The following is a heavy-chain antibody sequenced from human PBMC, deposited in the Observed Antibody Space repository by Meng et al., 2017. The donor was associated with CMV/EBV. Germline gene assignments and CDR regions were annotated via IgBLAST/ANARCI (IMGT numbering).Heavy chain of an antibody. CDR2: INSDGSST. J-gene: IGHJ4*02. CDR3: AREGYDFWSGVFDY. V-gene: IGHV3-74*01. CDR1: GFTFSSYW. D-gene: IGHD3-3*01. Sequence: GESLKISCAASGFTFSSYWMHWVRQAPEKGLVWVSRINSDGSSTNYADSVKGRFTISRDNAKNSLYLQMNSLRAEDTAVYYCAREGYDFWSGVFDYWGQGTLVTVSS.